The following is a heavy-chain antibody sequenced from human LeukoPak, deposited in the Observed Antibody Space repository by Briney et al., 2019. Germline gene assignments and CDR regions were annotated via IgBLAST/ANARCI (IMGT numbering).Heavy chain of an antibody. D-gene: IGHD3-22*01. CDR2: IYYSGST. V-gene: IGHV4-30-4*01. CDR1: GGSISSGDYY. Sequence: SETLSLTCTVSGGSISSGDYYWSWIRQPPGKGLEWIGYIYYSGSTYYNPSLKSRVTISVDTSKNQFPLKLSSVTAADTAVYYCASYYYDSSGYYYGHAFDIWGQGTMVTVSS. CDR3: ASYYYDSSGYYYGHAFDI. J-gene: IGHJ3*02.